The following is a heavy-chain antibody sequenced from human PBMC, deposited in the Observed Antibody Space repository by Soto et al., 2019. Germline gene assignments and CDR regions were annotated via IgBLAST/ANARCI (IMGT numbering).Heavy chain of an antibody. D-gene: IGHD2-2*01. J-gene: IGHJ6*03. CDR1: GGSFSGYY. CDR2: INHSGST. V-gene: IGHV4-34*01. Sequence: SETLSLTCAAYGGSFSGYYWSWIRQPPGKGLEWIGEINHSGSTNYNPSLKSRVTISVDTSKNQFSLKLSSVTAADTAVYYCARATRKLIVVVPAATPYYYMDVWGKGTMVTVSS. CDR3: ARATRKLIVVVPAATPYYYMDV.